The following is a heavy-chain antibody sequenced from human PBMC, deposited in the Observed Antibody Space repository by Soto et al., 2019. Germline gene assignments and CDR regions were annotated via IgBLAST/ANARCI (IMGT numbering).Heavy chain of an antibody. CDR3: AREYFDFWSGYYGMGPFDI. CDR1: RFTFSSYW. Sequence: AGGSLRLSCAASRFTFSSYWMSWVRQAPGKGLEWVANIKQDGSDKYYVDSVKGRFTISRDNAKNSLYLQMNSLRVEDTAVYYCAREYFDFWSGYYGMGPFDIWGQGTMVTVSS. J-gene: IGHJ3*02. V-gene: IGHV3-7*01. D-gene: IGHD3-3*01. CDR2: IKQDGSDK.